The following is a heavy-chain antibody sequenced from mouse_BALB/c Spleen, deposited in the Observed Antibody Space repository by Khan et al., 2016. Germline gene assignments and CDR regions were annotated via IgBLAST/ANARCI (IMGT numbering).Heavy chain of an antibody. CDR1: GYTFSSYW. Sequence: QVQLKQSGADLMKPGASVKISCKATGYTFSSYWIEWVKQRPGHGLEWIGEILPGSGSTNYNEKFRGKATITADTSPNTAYMQISSLTSEDSAVHYCARTDRRGYFDYWGQGTTLTVSS. J-gene: IGHJ2*01. CDR2: ILPGSGST. V-gene: IGHV1-9*01. CDR3: ARTDRRGYFDY.